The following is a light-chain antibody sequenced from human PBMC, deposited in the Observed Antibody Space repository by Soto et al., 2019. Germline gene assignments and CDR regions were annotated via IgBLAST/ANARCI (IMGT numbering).Light chain of an antibody. V-gene: IGKV3-20*01. J-gene: IGKJ1*01. CDR1: QSVSSSY. Sequence: IVLTQSPGTLSLSPGERATLSCRASQSVSSSYLAWYQQKPGQAPRLLIYGASSRATGIPDRFSGSGSGTDFTLTISRLEPEGFAVYYCQQYDSSPVTFGQGTKVEIK. CDR2: GAS. CDR3: QQYDSSPVT.